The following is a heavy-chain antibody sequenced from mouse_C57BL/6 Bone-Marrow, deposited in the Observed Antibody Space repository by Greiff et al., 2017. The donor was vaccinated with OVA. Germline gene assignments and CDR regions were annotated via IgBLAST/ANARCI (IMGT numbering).Heavy chain of an antibody. Sequence: EVKLMESGGDLVKPGGSLKLSCAASGFTFSSYGMSWVRQTPDKRLEWVATISSGGSYTYYQDSVKGRFTISRDNAKNTLYLQMSILKSEDTAMYYCARHYYGSSYYWGQGTTLTVSS. CDR3: ARHYYGSSYY. CDR2: ISSGGSYT. J-gene: IGHJ2*01. V-gene: IGHV5-6*01. CDR1: GFTFSSYG. D-gene: IGHD1-1*01.